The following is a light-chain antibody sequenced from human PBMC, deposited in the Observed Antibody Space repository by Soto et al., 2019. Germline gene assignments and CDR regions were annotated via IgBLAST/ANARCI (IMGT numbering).Light chain of an antibody. CDR1: QSVSTSY. Sequence: EIVLTQSPGTLSLSPGERATLSCRASQSVSTSYLAWYQQKPGQAPRLLIYGASVRATGIPDSFSVSASGADSPITISRLEPEDFAVYYCQHYGTSALFGPGTKVDIK. CDR3: QHYGTSAL. CDR2: GAS. V-gene: IGKV3-20*01. J-gene: IGKJ3*01.